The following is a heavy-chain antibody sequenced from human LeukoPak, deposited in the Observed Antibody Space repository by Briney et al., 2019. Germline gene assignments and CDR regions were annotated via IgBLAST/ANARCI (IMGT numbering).Heavy chain of an antibody. V-gene: IGHV4-4*02. J-gene: IGHJ5*02. CDR2: IYHSGST. D-gene: IGHD3-9*01. CDR1: GGSISSSNW. Sequence: SETLSLTCAVSGGSISSSNWWSWVRQPPGKGLEWIGEIYHSGSTNYNPSLKSRVTISVDKSKNQFSLKLSFVTAADTAVYYCAREPILGLLKFDPWGQGTLITVSS. CDR3: AREPILGLLKFDP.